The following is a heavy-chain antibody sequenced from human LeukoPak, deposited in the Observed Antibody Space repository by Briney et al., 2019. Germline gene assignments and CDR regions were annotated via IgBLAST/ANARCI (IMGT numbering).Heavy chain of an antibody. V-gene: IGHV4-59*01. CDR3: ARDRYCSSTSCYYFDY. CDR1: GGSISTYY. J-gene: IGHJ4*02. D-gene: IGHD2-2*01. Sequence: PSETLSLTCTVSGGSISTYYWTWIRQPPGKGLEWIGYIYYSGSTNYNPSLKSRVTMSVDTSKNQFSLKLNSVTAADTAVYYCARDRYCSSTSCYYFDYWGQGTLVTVSS. CDR2: IYYSGST.